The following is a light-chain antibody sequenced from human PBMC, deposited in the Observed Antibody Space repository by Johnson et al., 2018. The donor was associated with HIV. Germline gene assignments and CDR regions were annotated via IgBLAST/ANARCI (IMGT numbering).Light chain of an antibody. CDR3: GTWDSSLNTEV. Sequence: QSILTQPPSVSAAPGQKVTISCSGSSSNIGNNYVSWYQQLPGTAPKLLIYENNKRPSGIPDRFSGSKSDASATLAITGLQPGDEADYYCGTWDSSLNTEVFGTGTKVTVL. CDR1: SSNIGNNY. J-gene: IGLJ1*01. CDR2: ENN. V-gene: IGLV1-51*02.